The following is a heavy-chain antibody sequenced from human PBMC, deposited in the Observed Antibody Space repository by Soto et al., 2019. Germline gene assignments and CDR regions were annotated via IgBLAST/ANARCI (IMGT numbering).Heavy chain of an antibody. J-gene: IGHJ4*02. CDR1: GGSISSYY. V-gene: IGHV4-59*01. CDR3: ARVEYYFDY. Sequence: SETLSLTCTVSGGSISSYYWSWIRQPPGKGLEWIGYIYYSGSTNYNPSLKSRVTISVDTSKNQFSLKLSSVTAADTAVYYCARVEYYFDYWGQGTLVTVSS. CDR2: IYYSGST.